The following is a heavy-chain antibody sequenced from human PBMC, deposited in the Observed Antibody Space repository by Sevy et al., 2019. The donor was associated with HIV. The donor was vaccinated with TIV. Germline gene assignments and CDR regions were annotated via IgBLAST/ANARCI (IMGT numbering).Heavy chain of an antibody. J-gene: IGHJ5*02. V-gene: IGHV4-34*01. Sequence: SETLSLTCTVHGGSFSGYYWSWIRQPPGKGLEWIGEINHSGSTNYNPSLKSRVTISVDTSKKQFSLKLSSVTAADTAVYYCARSPPVVVVPGAPSWFDPWGQGTMVTVSS. CDR3: ARSPPVVVVPGAPSWFDP. CDR2: INHSGST. D-gene: IGHD2-2*01. CDR1: GGSFSGYY.